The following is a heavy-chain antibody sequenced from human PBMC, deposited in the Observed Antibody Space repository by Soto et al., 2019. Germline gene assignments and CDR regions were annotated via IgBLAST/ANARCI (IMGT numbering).Heavy chain of an antibody. J-gene: IGHJ4*02. Sequence: QVQLMQSGAEVKKPGASVKVSCKASGDTFTDYYIHWVRQAPGQGLEWMGTVNPSGGHTTYAQHYRGRVTMTRATSTSPLYMERTSRTSDDTAIYYCARGGQVVVVTAALDYWAREPWSPSPQ. CDR2: VNPSGGHT. CDR1: GDTFTDYY. V-gene: IGHV1-46*01. D-gene: IGHD2-21*02. CDR3: ARGGQVVVVTAALDY.